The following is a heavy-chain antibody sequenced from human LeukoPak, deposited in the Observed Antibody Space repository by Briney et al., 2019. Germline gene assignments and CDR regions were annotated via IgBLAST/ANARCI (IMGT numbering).Heavy chain of an antibody. V-gene: IGHV3-66*02. CDR1: GFTFSSNY. CDR2: FYSGGST. Sequence: GGSLRLSCAASGFTFSSNYMSWVRQAPGKGLEWVSVFYSGGSTYYADSVQGRFTISRDNSKNTVHLQMNSLRAEDTAVYYCARGAGWNYFEYWGQGTLVTLSS. J-gene: IGHJ4*02. CDR3: ARGAGWNYFEY. D-gene: IGHD6-19*01.